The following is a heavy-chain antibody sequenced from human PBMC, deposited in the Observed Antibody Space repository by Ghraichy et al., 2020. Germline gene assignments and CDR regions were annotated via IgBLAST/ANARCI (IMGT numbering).Heavy chain of an antibody. CDR3: AKDGLVVPAAISSTSPSRQFDP. V-gene: IGHV3-23*01. J-gene: IGHJ5*02. D-gene: IGHD2-2*02. CDR1: GFTFSSYA. Sequence: GGSLRLSCAASGFTFSSYAMSWVRQAPGKGLEWVSAISGSGGSTYYADSVKGRFTISRDNSKNTLYPQMNSLRAEDTAVYYCAKDGLVVPAAISSTSPSRQFDPWGQGTLVTVSS. CDR2: ISGSGGST.